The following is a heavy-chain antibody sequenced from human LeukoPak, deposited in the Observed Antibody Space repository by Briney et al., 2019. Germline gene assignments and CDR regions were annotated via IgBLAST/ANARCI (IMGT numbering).Heavy chain of an antibody. CDR2: ISSSSSYI. Sequence: PGGSLRLSCAASGFTLSSYSMNWVRQAPGKGLEWVSSISSSSSYIYYADSVKGRFTISRDNAKNSLYLQMNSLRAEDTAVYYCAKGAAAGYYFDYWGQGTLVTVSS. D-gene: IGHD6-13*01. CDR1: GFTLSSYS. J-gene: IGHJ4*02. V-gene: IGHV3-21*01. CDR3: AKGAAAGYYFDY.